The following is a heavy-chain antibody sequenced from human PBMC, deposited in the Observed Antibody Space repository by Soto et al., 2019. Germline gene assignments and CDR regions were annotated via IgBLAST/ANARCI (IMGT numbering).Heavy chain of an antibody. CDR2: ISGSGGST. Sequence: EVQLLESGGGLVQPGGSRRLSCAASGFTFSSYAMSWVRQAPGKGLEWVSAISGSGGSTYYADSVKGRFTISRDNSKNTLYLQMNSLRAEDTAVYYCGRRYSSSWGFDPWGQGTLVTVSS. J-gene: IGHJ5*02. V-gene: IGHV3-23*01. D-gene: IGHD6-13*01. CDR1: GFTFSSYA. CDR3: GRRYSSSWGFDP.